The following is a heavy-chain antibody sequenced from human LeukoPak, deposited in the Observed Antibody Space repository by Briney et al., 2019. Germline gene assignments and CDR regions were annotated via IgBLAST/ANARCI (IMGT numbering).Heavy chain of an antibody. CDR2: ISSGSSTK. CDR3: ARAYGGYSGYDWGPFDY. J-gene: IGHJ4*02. D-gene: IGHD5-12*01. V-gene: IGHV3-48*04. Sequence: PGGSLRLSCAASGFTFNSYSMNWVRQAPGKGLEWVSYISSGSSTKYYADSVKGRFTISRDNAKNSLYLQMNSLRAEDTAVYYCARAYGGYSGYDWGPFDYWGQGTLVTVSS. CDR1: GFTFNSYS.